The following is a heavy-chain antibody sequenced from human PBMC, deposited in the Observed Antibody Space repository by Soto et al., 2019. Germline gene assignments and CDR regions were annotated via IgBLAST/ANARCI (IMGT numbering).Heavy chain of an antibody. CDR3: ARVMRYYDSSGYSRWFAP. CDR1: GGSVSSGSYY. CDR2: IYYSGST. J-gene: IGHJ5*02. V-gene: IGHV4-61*01. D-gene: IGHD3-22*01. Sequence: SETLSLTCTVSGGSVSSGSYYWSWVRQPPGKGLDWIGYIYYSGSTNYNPSLKSRVTISVDTSKNQFSLKLSSVTGADTAVYYCARVMRYYDSSGYSRWFAPWGQGTLVTVSS.